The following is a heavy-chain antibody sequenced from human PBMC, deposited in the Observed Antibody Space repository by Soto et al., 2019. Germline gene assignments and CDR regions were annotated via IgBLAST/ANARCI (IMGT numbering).Heavy chain of an antibody. CDR1: GGSFSGYY. CDR2: INHSGST. J-gene: IGHJ5*02. CDR3: ARARRGDIVVVPAQTGRRFDP. V-gene: IGHV4-34*01. Sequence: SETLSLTCAVYGGSFSGYYWSWIRQPPGKGLEWIGEINHSGSTNYNPSLKSRVTISVDTSKNQFSLKLSSVTAADTAVYYCARARRGDIVVVPAQTGRRFDPWGQGTLVTVSS. D-gene: IGHD2-2*01.